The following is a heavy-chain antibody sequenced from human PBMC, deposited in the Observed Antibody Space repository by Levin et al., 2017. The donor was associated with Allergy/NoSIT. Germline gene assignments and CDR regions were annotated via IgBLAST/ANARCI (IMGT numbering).Heavy chain of an antibody. CDR2: IGDDGYKK. Sequence: LSLTCAASGFTFSSYGMHWVRRAPGKGLEWVAVIGDDGYKKYYADSVRGRFTISRDNSKNTLYLQMNSLRAEDTAVYYCARVLRFYYYYYMDVWGKGTTVTVSS. V-gene: IGHV3-33*01. CDR3: ARVLRFYYYYYMDV. J-gene: IGHJ6*03. D-gene: IGHD5-12*01. CDR1: GFTFSSYG.